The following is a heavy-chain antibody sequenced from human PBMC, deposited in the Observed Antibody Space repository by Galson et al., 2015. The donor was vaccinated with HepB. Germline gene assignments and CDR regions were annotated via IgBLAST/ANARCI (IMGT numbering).Heavy chain of an antibody. J-gene: IGHJ4*02. CDR3: AKEASYYYASGVDY. CDR2: IYSGGST. Sequence: SLRLSCAASGFTVSSNYMSWVRQAPGKGLEWVSVIYSGGSTYYADSVKGRFTISRDNSKNTLYLQMNSLRAEDTAVYYCAKEASYYYASGVDYWGQGTLVTVSS. CDR1: GFTVSSNY. V-gene: IGHV3-53*01. D-gene: IGHD3-10*01.